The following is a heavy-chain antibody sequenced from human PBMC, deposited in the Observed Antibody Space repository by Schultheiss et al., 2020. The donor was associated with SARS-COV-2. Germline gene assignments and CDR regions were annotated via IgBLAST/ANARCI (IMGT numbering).Heavy chain of an antibody. D-gene: IGHD5-18*01. CDR3: AKGQARDGFSYVYYGMDV. CDR1: GFAVSSTY. Sequence: GGSLRLSCAASGFAVSSTYLSWVRQAPGKGLEWVSYISSSSSTIYYADSVKGRFTISRDNSKNILSLQMNSLRAEDMAVYYCAKGQARDGFSYVYYGMDVWGQGTTVTVSS. J-gene: IGHJ6*02. CDR2: ISSSSSTI. V-gene: IGHV3-48*01.